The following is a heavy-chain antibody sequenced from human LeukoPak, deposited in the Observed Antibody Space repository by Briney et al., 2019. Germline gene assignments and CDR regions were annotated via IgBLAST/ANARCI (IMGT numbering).Heavy chain of an antibody. CDR2: IYSGGST. V-gene: IGHV3-66*01. CDR3: ARGYYYGSGSYQLAFDI. J-gene: IGHJ3*02. Sequence: PGGSLRLSCAASGFTFSDYYMSWIRQAPGKGLEWVSVIYSGGSTYYADSVKGRFTISRDNAKNSLYLQMNSLRAEDTAVYYCARGYYYGSGSYQLAFDIWGQGTMVTVSS. D-gene: IGHD3-10*01. CDR1: GFTFSDYY.